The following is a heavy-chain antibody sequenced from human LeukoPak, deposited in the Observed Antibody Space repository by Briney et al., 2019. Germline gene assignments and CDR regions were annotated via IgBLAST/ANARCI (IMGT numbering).Heavy chain of an antibody. CDR2: INPNSGGT. CDR3: ASSSSGQRDP. Sequence: GASVKVSCKASGYTFTGYYMHWVRQAPGQGLEWMGWINPNSGGTNYAQKSQGRVTMTRDTSISTAYMELSSLRSEDTAVYYCASSSSGQRDPWGQGTLVTVSS. CDR1: GYTFTGYY. J-gene: IGHJ5*02. D-gene: IGHD6-13*01. V-gene: IGHV1-2*02.